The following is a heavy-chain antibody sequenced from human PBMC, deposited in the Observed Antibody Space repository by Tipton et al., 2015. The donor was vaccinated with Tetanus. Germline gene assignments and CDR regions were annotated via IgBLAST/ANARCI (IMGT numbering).Heavy chain of an antibody. CDR2: INPNSGDT. D-gene: IGHD6-19*01. J-gene: IGHJ4*02. CDR3: GREVRGSGWAYCDY. V-gene: IGHV1-2*05. Sequence: QSGAEVKKPGASVKVSCKASGYTFTSFGINWVRQAPGQGLEWMGRINPNSGDTNYAQKFQDRVTMTRDTSISTAYMEVSGLRSDDTVVYYCGREVRGSGWAYCDYWGQGTLVTVSS. CDR1: GYTFTSFG.